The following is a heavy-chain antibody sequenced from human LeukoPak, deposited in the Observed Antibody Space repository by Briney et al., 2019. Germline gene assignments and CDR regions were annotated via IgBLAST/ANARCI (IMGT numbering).Heavy chain of an antibody. J-gene: IGHJ4*02. CDR3: ATSTSTTEDYFDY. CDR1: GYTFTSYG. D-gene: IGHD1-14*01. V-gene: IGHV1-18*01. CDR2: ISAYNGNS. Sequence: ASVKVSCKASGYTFTSYGISWVRQAPGQGLEWMGWISAYNGNSNYAQQPQDRVTMTTDTSTSTAYMELRSLRSDDTAAYYCATSTSTTEDYFDYWGQGTLVTVPS.